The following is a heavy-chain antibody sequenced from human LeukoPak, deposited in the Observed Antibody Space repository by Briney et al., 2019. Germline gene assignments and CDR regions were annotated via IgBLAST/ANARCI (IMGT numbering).Heavy chain of an antibody. CDR1: GFTFSISA. V-gene: IGHV3-23*01. CDR3: AKSPFSSSDNYFDY. D-gene: IGHD6-13*01. CDR2: ISDSGGST. J-gene: IGHJ4*02. Sequence: PGGSLRLSCAASGFTFSISAMSWVRQAPGKGLEWVSGISDSGGSTFYADSVKGRFTISRDNSKNILYLQMNSLRAEDTAVYYCAKSPFSSSDNYFDYWGQGTLVTVSS.